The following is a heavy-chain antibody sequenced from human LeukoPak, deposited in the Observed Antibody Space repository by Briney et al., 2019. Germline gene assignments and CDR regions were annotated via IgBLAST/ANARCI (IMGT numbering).Heavy chain of an antibody. D-gene: IGHD1-26*01. CDR1: GFSFNYVW. CDR2: IRTKIDGETT. Sequence: GGSLRLSCAASGFSFNYVWMNWVRQAPGKGLEWVGRIRTKIDGETTDYAAPVKGRFTISRDDSKTTLYLQMNSLKTEDSAEYYCTTERNWELLRPYGMDIWGQGTTVTVSS. CDR3: TTERNWELLRPYGMDI. V-gene: IGHV3-15*01. J-gene: IGHJ6*02.